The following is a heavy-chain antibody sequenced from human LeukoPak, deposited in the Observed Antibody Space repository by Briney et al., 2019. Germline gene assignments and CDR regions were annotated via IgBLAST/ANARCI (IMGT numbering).Heavy chain of an antibody. D-gene: IGHD6-6*01. V-gene: IGHV3-33*01. Sequence: PGGSLRLSCAASGFTFSSYGMHWVRQAPGKGLEWVAVIWYDGSNKYYADSVKGRFTTSRDNSKNTLYLQMNSLRAEDTAVYYCKFSSSSDDYWGQGTLVTVSS. CDR1: GFTFSSYG. CDR2: IWYDGSNK. J-gene: IGHJ4*02. CDR3: KFSSSSDDY.